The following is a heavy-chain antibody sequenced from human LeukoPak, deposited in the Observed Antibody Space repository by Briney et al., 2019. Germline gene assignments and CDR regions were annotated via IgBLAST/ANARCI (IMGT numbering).Heavy chain of an antibody. J-gene: IGHJ4*02. D-gene: IGHD6-19*01. CDR2: INPNSGGT. CDR1: GYTFTGYY. CDR3: ARRQGGAVAGTCDY. V-gene: IGHV1-2*02. Sequence: GASVKVSCKASGYTFTGYYMHWVRQAPGQGLEWMGWINPNSGGTNYAQEFQGRVTMTRDTSISTAYMELSRLRFDDTAVYYCARRQGGAVAGTCDYWGQGTLVTVSS.